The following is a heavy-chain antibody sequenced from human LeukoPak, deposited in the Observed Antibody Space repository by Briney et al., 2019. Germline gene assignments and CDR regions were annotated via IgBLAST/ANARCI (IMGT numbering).Heavy chain of an antibody. CDR1: GGSISSGGYY. D-gene: IGHD2-21*01. Sequence: SETLSLTCTVSGGSISSGGYYWSWIRQHPGKGLEWIGYIYYSGSTYYNPSLKSRVTISADTSKNQFSLKLSSVTAADTAVYYCVAVRSLNWFDPWGQGTLVTVSS. J-gene: IGHJ5*02. V-gene: IGHV4-31*03. CDR2: IYYSGST. CDR3: VAVRSLNWFDP.